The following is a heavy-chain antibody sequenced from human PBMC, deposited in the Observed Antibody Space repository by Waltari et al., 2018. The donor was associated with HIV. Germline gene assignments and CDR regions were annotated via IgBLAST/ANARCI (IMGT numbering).Heavy chain of an antibody. J-gene: IGHJ6*02. Sequence: EVQLVESGGGLVQPGGSLRLSCAGSGFTFSNYEMTWVRQAPGKGLDWFSYISAGGTKYYADSVKGRFSISRDNAKNSLYLQMISLRAEDTAVYYCAKAVGDTSGRYWGGDVWGQGTTVTVSS. CDR2: ISAGGTK. CDR1: GFTFSNYE. V-gene: IGHV3-48*03. CDR3: AKAVGDTSGRYWGGDV. D-gene: IGHD6-19*01.